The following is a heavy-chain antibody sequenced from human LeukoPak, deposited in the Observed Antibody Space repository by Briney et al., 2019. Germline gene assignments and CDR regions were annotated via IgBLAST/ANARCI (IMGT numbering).Heavy chain of an antibody. J-gene: IGHJ5*02. CDR3: ARTPGRLLNWFDP. CDR2: VYHNGST. Sequence: SETLSLTXTVSGGSITSHSWSWIRQPPGKGLEWIGCVYHNGSTNYNPSLKSRVTISLDMSNDQYSLKLTSVTAADTAIYYCARTPGRLLNWFDPWGQGSLVSVS. V-gene: IGHV4-59*11. CDR1: GGSITSHS. D-gene: IGHD2/OR15-2a*01.